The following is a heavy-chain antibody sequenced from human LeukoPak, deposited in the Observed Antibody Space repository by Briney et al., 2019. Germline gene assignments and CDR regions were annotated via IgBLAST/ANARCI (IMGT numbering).Heavy chain of an antibody. V-gene: IGHV4-61*01. CDR3: ARDRRGGWLRPEPIYYFDY. CDR1: GGSISSGSYY. Sequence: SETLSLTCTVSGGSISSGSYYWSWIRQPPGKGLEWIGYIYYSGSTNYNPSLKSRVTISVDTSKNQFSLKLSSVTAADTAVYYCARDRRGGWLRPEPIYYFDYWGQGTLVTVSS. D-gene: IGHD6-19*01. J-gene: IGHJ4*02. CDR2: IYYSGST.